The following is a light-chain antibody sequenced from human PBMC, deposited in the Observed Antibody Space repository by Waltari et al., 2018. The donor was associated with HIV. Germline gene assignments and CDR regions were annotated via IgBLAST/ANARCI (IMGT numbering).Light chain of an antibody. Sequence: QSVLTQPPSVSGAPGQRVTISCTGSSSNIGAGYDVHWYQQLPGTAPKLLIYGNINRPSGFPDRFSGSKSCTSASLAITGLKAEDEADYYCQSYDSSLSGWVFGGGTKLTVL. V-gene: IGLV1-40*01. CDR3: QSYDSSLSGWV. CDR1: SSNIGAGYD. CDR2: GNI. J-gene: IGLJ3*02.